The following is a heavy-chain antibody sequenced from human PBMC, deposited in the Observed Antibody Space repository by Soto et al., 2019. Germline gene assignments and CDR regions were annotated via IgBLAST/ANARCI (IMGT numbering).Heavy chain of an antibody. Sequence: QVQLVQSGAAVKKPGASVKVSCKASGYTFTIYGISWVRQAPGQGLEWMGWISGYNGNTDYAQNLQDRVTLTTDASTSSVYMELRSLRSDDTAVYYCARVDYYDSSGYYGYWGQGTLITVSP. CDR1: GYTFTIYG. D-gene: IGHD3-22*01. CDR3: ARVDYYDSSGYYGY. J-gene: IGHJ4*02. CDR2: ISGYNGNT. V-gene: IGHV1-18*04.